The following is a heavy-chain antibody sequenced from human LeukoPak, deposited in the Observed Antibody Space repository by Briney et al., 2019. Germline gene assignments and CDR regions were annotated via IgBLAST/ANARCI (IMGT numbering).Heavy chain of an antibody. CDR3: AKDGDDGAPTGGDY. D-gene: IGHD7-27*01. CDR1: GFTFSSYG. J-gene: IGHJ4*02. CDR2: IRYDGSNK. Sequence: PGGSLRLSCAASGFTFSSYGMHWVRQAPGKRLEWVAFIRYDGSNKYYADSVKGRFTISRDNSKNTLYLQMNSLRAEDTAVYYCAKDGDDGAPTGGDYWGQGTLVTVSS. V-gene: IGHV3-30*02.